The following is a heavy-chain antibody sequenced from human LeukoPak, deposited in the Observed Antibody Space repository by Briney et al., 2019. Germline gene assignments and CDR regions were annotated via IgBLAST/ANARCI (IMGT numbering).Heavy chain of an antibody. CDR2: INSGGNNI. D-gene: IGHD1-26*01. V-gene: IGHV3-11*04. Sequence: GGSLRLSCVASGFTFSDYFMSWIRQAPGKGLEWLSFINSGGNNIYYADSVKGRFTISRDNAKNSLYLQMNSLRAEDTAVYYCARDSGSYHSYWYFDLWGRGTLVTVSS. CDR1: GFTFSDYF. J-gene: IGHJ2*01. CDR3: ARDSGSYHSYWYFDL.